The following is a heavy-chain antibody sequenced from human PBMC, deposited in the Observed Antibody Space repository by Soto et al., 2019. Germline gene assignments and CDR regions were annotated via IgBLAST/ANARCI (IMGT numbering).Heavy chain of an antibody. J-gene: IGHJ6*03. V-gene: IGHV3-23*01. Sequence: GGSLRLSCAASGFTFSSYAMSWVRRAPGKGLEWVSAISGSGGSTYYADSVKGRFTISRDNSKNTLYLQMNSLRAEDTAVYYCAKAHDWDYYYYYMDVWGKGTTVTVSS. D-gene: IGHD3-9*01. CDR1: GFTFSSYA. CDR3: AKAHDWDYYYYYMDV. CDR2: ISGSGGST.